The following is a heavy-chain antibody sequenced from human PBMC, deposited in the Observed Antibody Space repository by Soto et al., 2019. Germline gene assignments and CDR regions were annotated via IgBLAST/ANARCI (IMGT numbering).Heavy chain of an antibody. V-gene: IGHV1-58*01. J-gene: IGHJ6*02. CDR3: AANLVPFVVVPAAIHYYYYYGMDV. CDR1: GFTFTSSA. Sequence: GXSVKVSCKASGFTFTSSAVQWVRQARGQRLEWIGWIVVGSGNTNYAQKFQERVTITRDMSTSTAYMELSSLRSEDTAVYYCAANLVPFVVVPAAIHYYYYYGMDVWGQGGTVTVSS. D-gene: IGHD2-2*01. CDR2: IVVGSGNT.